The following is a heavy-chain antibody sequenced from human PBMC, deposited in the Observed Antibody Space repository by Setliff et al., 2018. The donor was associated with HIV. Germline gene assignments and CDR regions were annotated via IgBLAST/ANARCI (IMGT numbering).Heavy chain of an antibody. D-gene: IGHD1-26*01. CDR1: GYTFANYG. Sequence: ASVKVSCKASGYTFANYGFSWVRQAPGQGLEWMGWISAYNGNTNYAQKVQGRVTMTTDPSTSTAYMELRSLRSDDTAVYYCARDSALIVGAARFYFDYWGQGTLVTVSS. V-gene: IGHV1-18*01. CDR2: ISAYNGNT. J-gene: IGHJ4*02. CDR3: ARDSALIVGAARFYFDY.